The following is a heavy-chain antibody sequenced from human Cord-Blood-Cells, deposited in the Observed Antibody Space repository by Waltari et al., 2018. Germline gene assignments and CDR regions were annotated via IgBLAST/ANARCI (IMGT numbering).Heavy chain of an antibody. Sequence: HGQLQESGPGLVKPSQTLSLTCTVSGGSISSGGYYWSWIRQHPGKGLEWIGYIYYSGSTYYNPSLKSRVTISVDTSKNQFSLKLSSVTAADTAVYYCARGEDVVAAFRGYYYMDVWGKRTTVTVSS. J-gene: IGHJ6*03. CDR2: IYYSGST. D-gene: IGHD5-12*01. V-gene: IGHV4-31*03. CDR1: GGSISSGGYY. CDR3: ARGEDVVAAFRGYYYMDV.